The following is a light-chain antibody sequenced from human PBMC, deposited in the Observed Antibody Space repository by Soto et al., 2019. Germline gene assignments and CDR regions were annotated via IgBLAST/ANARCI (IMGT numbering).Light chain of an antibody. CDR3: QQYGSSS. Sequence: EIVLTQSPGTLSLSPGERATLSCRASQSVSSSYLAWYQQKPGQAPRLLIYGASSRATGIPDRFSGSGSGTDFTLTISRLEPEDFAVYYRQQYGSSSFGQGTKVEIK. V-gene: IGKV3-20*01. CDR1: QSVSSSY. J-gene: IGKJ1*01. CDR2: GAS.